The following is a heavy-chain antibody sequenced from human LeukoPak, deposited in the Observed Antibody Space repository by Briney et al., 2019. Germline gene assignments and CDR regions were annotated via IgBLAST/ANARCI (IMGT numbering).Heavy chain of an antibody. J-gene: IGHJ4*02. Sequence: SETLSLTCTVSGGSISSYYWSWIRQPPGKGLEWIGYIYYSGSTNYNPSLKSRVTISVDTSKNQFSLKLNSVTAADTAVYYCARYPGLEGTGSRGASDYWGQGALVTVSS. CDR1: GGSISSYY. D-gene: IGHD3-10*01. V-gene: IGHV4-59*01. CDR3: ARYPGLEGTGSRGASDY. CDR2: IYYSGST.